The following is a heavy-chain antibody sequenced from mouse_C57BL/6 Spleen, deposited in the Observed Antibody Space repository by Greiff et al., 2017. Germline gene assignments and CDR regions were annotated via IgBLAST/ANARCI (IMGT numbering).Heavy chain of an antibody. CDR2: IYPGDGDT. V-gene: IGHV1-82*01. CDR3: ARGGWAHWYFDV. Sequence: QVQLQQSGPELVKPGASVKISCKASGYAFSSSWMNWVKQRPGKGLEWIGRIYPGDGDTNYNGKFKGKATLTADKSSSTAYMQLSSLTSEDSAVYFCARGGWAHWYFDVWGTGTTVTVSS. J-gene: IGHJ1*03. CDR1: GYAFSSSW. D-gene: IGHD3-3*01.